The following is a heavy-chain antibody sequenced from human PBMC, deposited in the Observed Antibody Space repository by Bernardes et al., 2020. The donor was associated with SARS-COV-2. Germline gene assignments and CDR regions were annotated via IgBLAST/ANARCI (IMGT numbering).Heavy chain of an antibody. Sequence: ASVKVSCKGSGYSLTEFSMHWVRQAPGKGLEWLGGFDPQHRKTIYAQKFQGRVTMTEDTSTDTAYMELRNLRSEDTAVYYCATDDHAGAVFGVVIYALHIWGQGTMVTVSS. D-gene: IGHD3-3*01. J-gene: IGHJ3*02. CDR2: FDPQHRKT. CDR3: ATDDHAGAVFGVVIYALHI. V-gene: IGHV1-24*01. CDR1: GYSLTEFS.